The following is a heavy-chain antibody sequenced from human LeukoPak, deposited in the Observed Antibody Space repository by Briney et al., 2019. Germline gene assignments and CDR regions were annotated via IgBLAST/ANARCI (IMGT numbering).Heavy chain of an antibody. Sequence: GGSLRLSCAASGFTLSSYWMHWVRQAPGKGLVWVSRINSDGSSTTYADSVKGRFTISRDNAKNSLYLQMNSLRAEDTALYYCARAYYGGNSPGAFDIWGQGTMVTVSS. CDR1: GFTLSSYW. V-gene: IGHV3-74*03. D-gene: IGHD4-23*01. CDR3: ARAYYGGNSPGAFDI. J-gene: IGHJ3*02. CDR2: INSDGSST.